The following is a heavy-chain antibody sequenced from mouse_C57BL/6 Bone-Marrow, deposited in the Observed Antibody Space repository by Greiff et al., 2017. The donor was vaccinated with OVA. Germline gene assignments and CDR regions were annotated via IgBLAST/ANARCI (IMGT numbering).Heavy chain of an antibody. J-gene: IGHJ1*03. CDR2: IDPSDSYT. D-gene: IGHD2-1*01. CDR1: GYTFTSYW. V-gene: IGHV1-59*01. Sequence: QVQLQQPGAELVRPGTSVKLSCKASGYTFTSYWMHWVKQRPGQGLEWIGVIDPSDSYTNYNQKFKGKATLTVDTSSSTAYMQLSSLTSEDSAVYYCARSFYYGNWYFDVWGTGTTVTVSS. CDR3: ARSFYYGNWYFDV.